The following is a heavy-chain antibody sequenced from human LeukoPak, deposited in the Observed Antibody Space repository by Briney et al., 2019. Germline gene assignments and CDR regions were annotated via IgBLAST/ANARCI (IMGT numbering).Heavy chain of an antibody. V-gene: IGHV3-74*01. CDR2: IDSDGSST. J-gene: IGHJ4*02. CDR1: GFTFSNYW. CDR3: AIGGAKGGYSSWNY. Sequence: GGSLRLSCAASGFTFSNYWMHWVRQAPGKGPVWVSRIDSDGSSTTYADSVKGRFTISRDNARNTLYLQTNSLRAEDTAVYYCAIGGAKGGYSSWNYGGQGTLVTVSS. D-gene: IGHD5-12*01.